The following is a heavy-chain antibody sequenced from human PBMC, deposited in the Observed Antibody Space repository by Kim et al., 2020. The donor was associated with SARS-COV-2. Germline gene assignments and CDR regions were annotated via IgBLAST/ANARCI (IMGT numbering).Heavy chain of an antibody. J-gene: IGHJ4*02. CDR3: AKGRHDYGGKGGYFDY. D-gene: IGHD4-17*01. V-gene: IGHV3-9*01. CDR1: GFTFDDYA. Sequence: GGSLRLSCAASGFTFDDYAMHWVRQAPGKGLEWVSGISWNSGSIGYADSVKGRFTISRDNAKNSLYLQMNSLRAEDTALYYCAKGRHDYGGKGGYFDYWGQGTLVTVSS. CDR2: ISWNSGSI.